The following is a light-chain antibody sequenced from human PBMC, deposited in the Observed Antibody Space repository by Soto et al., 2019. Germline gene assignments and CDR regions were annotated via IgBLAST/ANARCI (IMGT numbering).Light chain of an antibody. V-gene: IGKV3-20*01. CDR3: QQYGSSGT. Sequence: EMAVTQSPATLSVSPGERATLSRRASQSVSSNLAWYQQKPGQAPRLLIYGASNRATGIPDRFSGSGSGTDFTLTISRLEPEDFAVYYCQQYGSSGTFGQGTKVDIK. CDR1: QSVSSN. J-gene: IGKJ1*01. CDR2: GAS.